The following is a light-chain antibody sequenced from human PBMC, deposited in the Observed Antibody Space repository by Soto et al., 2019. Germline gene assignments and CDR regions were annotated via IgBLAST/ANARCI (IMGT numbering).Light chain of an antibody. CDR1: SSNIGSNY. CDR2: KNN. Sequence: QAVVTQPPSAYGTTGQRVTIFCSGSSSNIGSNYVYWYQHLPGTAPKLLIYKNNQRPSGVPDRFSGSKSGTSASLAISGLRSEDEADYYCAAWDDSLSGWVFGGGTKLTVL. CDR3: AAWDDSLSGWV. V-gene: IGLV1-47*01. J-gene: IGLJ3*02.